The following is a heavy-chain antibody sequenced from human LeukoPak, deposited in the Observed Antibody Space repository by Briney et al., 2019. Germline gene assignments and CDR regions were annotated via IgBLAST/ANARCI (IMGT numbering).Heavy chain of an antibody. CDR3: ARVSDYGGNSVYGMDV. CDR1: GYTFTSYG. J-gene: IGHJ6*02. Sequence: VASVKVSCKASGYTFTSYGISWVRQAPGQGLEWMGWISAYNGNTNYAQKLQGRVTMTTDTSTSTAYMELRSLRSDDTAVYYCARVSDYGGNSVYGMDVWGQGTTVTVSS. D-gene: IGHD4-23*01. V-gene: IGHV1-18*01. CDR2: ISAYNGNT.